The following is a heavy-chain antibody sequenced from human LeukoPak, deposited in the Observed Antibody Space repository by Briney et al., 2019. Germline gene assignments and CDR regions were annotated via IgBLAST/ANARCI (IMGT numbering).Heavy chain of an antibody. D-gene: IGHD3-16*01. CDR2: ISSSSTFI. J-gene: IGHJ4*02. CDR1: GFTFSIYS. Sequence: GGSLRLSCAASGFTFSIYSLSWVRQAPGKGLEWVSSISSSSTFISYGDSVKGRFTIPRDNANNSLFLQMDSLRADDTAVYYCARYDYVWGGPYYFDYWGQGTLVTVSS. V-gene: IGHV3-21*01. CDR3: ARYDYVWGGPYYFDY.